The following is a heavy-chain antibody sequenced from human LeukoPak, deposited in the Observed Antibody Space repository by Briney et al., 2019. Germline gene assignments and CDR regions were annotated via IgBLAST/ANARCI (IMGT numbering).Heavy chain of an antibody. CDR3: ARWRSSTVTTGWRYLEEEPPWFDP. CDR1: GGSISSYY. Sequence: PSETLSLTCTVSGGSISSYYWSWVRQPPGKGLEWIGRMYTSGSTNYNPSLKSRVTISVDTSKNQFSLKLSSVTAEDTAVYYCARWRSSTVTTGWRYLEEEPPWFDPWGLGTLVTVSS. D-gene: IGHD4-17*01. CDR2: MYTSGST. J-gene: IGHJ5*02. V-gene: IGHV4-4*07.